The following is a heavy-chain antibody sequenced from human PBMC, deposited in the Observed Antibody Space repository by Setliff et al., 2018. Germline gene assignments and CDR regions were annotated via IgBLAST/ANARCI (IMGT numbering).Heavy chain of an antibody. J-gene: IGHJ5*02. V-gene: IGHV1-3*01. CDR1: GYTFTSYG. D-gene: IGHD3-3*01. CDR2: INAGNGNT. CDR3: ARDTYIGDFWSGYYIQGQFDP. Sequence: GASVKVSCKASGYTFTSYGISWVRQAPGQRLEWMGWINAGNGNTKYSQKFQGRVTITRDTSANTAYMELSSLRSEDTAVYYCARDTYIGDFWSGYYIQGQFDPWGQGTLVTVSS.